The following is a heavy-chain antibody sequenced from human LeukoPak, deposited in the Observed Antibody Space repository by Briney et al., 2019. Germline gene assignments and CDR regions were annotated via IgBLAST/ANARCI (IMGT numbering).Heavy chain of an antibody. CDR1: GGSITNDY. V-gene: IGHV4-59*01. D-gene: IGHD6-19*01. J-gene: IGHJ5*02. Sequence: PSETLSLTCAVSGGSITNDYWSWIRQPPGGGLEWIGYIYYTGSTNYSPSPKSRVTIPVDTSKNQFSLKLNSVTAADTAVYYCARPQWLVTMGPWFDPWGQGTLVTVSS. CDR3: ARPQWLVTMGPWFDP. CDR2: IYYTGST.